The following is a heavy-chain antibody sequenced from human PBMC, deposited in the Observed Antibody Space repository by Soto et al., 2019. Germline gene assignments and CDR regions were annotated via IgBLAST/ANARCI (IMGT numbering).Heavy chain of an antibody. D-gene: IGHD3-22*01. V-gene: IGHV5-51*01. CDR3: ARTYYYDSSGYYYYYYGMDV. CDR2: IYPGDSDT. CDR1: GYSFTSYW. J-gene: IGHJ6*02. Sequence: PGESLKISCKGSGYSFTSYWIGRVRQMPGKGLEWMGIIYPGDSDTRYSPSFQGQVTISADKSISTAYLQWSSLKASDTAMYYCARTYYYDSSGYYYYYYGMDVWGQGTTVTVSS.